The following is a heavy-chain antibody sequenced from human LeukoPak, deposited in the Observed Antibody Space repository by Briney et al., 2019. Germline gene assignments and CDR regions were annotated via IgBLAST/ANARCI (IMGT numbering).Heavy chain of an antibody. Sequence: ASVKVSCKTSGYTFTDYDITWVRRAPGQGLEWMGGIIPIFGTANYAQKFQGRVTITADKSTSTAYMELSSLRSEDTAVYYCARVAGGYHFDYWGQGTLVTVSS. CDR3: ARVAGGYHFDY. D-gene: IGHD3-22*01. J-gene: IGHJ4*02. CDR2: IIPIFGTA. V-gene: IGHV1-69*06. CDR1: GYTFTDYD.